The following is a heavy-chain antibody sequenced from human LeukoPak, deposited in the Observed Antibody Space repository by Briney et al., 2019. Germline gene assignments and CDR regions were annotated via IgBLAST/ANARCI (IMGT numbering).Heavy chain of an antibody. D-gene: IGHD3-22*01. CDR2: ISAYNGNT. J-gene: IGHJ4*02. CDR3: AREATPYYYDSSGYYYFDY. CDR1: GYTFTSYG. Sequence: GASVKVSCKASGYTFTSYGISWVRQAPGQGLEWMGWISAYNGNTNYAQKLQGRVTMTTDTSTSTAYMELRSLRSDDTAVYYCAREATPYYYDSSGYYYFDYWGQGTLVTVSS. V-gene: IGHV1-18*01.